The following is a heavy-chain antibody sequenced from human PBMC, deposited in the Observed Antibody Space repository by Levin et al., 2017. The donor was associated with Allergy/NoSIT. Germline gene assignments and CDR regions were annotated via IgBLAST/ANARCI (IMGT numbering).Heavy chain of an antibody. CDR1: GFTFSSYE. CDR3: ARQLGNFWSGYNYFDY. V-gene: IGHV3-48*03. CDR2: ISSTGSTI. Sequence: GESLKISCAASGFTFSSYEMNWVRRAPGKGLEWVSYISSTGSTIYSADSVKGRFTISRDNDKNALYVHVNSLRAEDTAGYYCARQLGNFWSGYNYFDYWSQGTLVTVAS. J-gene: IGHJ4*02. D-gene: IGHD3-3*01.